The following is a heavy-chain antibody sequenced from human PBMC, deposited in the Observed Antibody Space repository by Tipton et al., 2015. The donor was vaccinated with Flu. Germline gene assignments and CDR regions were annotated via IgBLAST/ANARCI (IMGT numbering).Heavy chain of an antibody. CDR2: TNWKGNSV. CDR1: GFTFDDYS. D-gene: IGHD5-18*01. Sequence: SLRLSCAVSGFTFDDYSMYWVRQRPGKGLEWVAGTNWKGNSVGYADSVRGRFTISRENARNLLHLQLDSLRAEDTALYFCARDNKRDASMDYYWHYGMDVWGQGTTVTVSS. J-gene: IGHJ6*02. V-gene: IGHV3-9*01. CDR3: ARDNKRDASMDYYWHYGMDV.